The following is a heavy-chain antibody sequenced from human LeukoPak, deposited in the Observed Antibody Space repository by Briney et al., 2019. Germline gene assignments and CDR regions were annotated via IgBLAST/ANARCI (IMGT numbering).Heavy chain of an antibody. Sequence: GASVKVSCKASGYTFTSYDINWVRQATGQALEWMGWMNPNSGNTGYAQKFQGRVTMTRNTSISTAYMELSSLRSEDTAVYYCARLIYDSSGRDWYFDLWGRGTLVTVSS. D-gene: IGHD3-22*01. CDR3: ARLIYDSSGRDWYFDL. CDR1: GYTFTSYD. J-gene: IGHJ2*01. V-gene: IGHV1-8*01. CDR2: MNPNSGNT.